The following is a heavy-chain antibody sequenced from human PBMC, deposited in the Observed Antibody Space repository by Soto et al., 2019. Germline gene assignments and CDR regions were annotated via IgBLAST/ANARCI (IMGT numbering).Heavy chain of an antibody. Sequence: QVQLQESGPGLVKPSQTLSLTCTVSGGSISSGDYYWSWIRQPPGKGLEWIGYIYYSGSTYYNPSLKSRVTISVDTSKNQFSLKLSSVTAADTAVYYCARKDDYGDYVSGMDVWGLGTTVTVSS. CDR1: GGSISSGDYY. CDR2: IYYSGST. J-gene: IGHJ6*02. D-gene: IGHD4-17*01. CDR3: ARKDDYGDYVSGMDV. V-gene: IGHV4-30-4*01.